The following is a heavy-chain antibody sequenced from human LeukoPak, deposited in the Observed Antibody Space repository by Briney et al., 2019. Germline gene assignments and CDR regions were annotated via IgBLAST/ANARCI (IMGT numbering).Heavy chain of an antibody. V-gene: IGHV4-34*01. J-gene: IGHJ4*02. D-gene: IGHD1-26*01. CDR1: GGSFRGYY. CDR3: ARALREDDY. CDR2: INHSGST. Sequence: PSETLSLTCAVYGGSFRGYYWSWIRQPPGKGLEWMGEINHSGSTNYNPSLKSRVTISVDPSKNQFSLKLSSVTAADTAVYYCARALREDDYWGQGTLVTVSS.